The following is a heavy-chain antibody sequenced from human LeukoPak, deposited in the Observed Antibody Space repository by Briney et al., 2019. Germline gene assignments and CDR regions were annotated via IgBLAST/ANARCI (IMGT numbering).Heavy chain of an antibody. Sequence: GGSLRLSCAASGFTFSSYGMHWVRQAPGKGLEWMAALSHDGNNEFYADSVKGRFTISRDNSKSTLYLQMNSLRAGDTATFYCAKDNYYGSSAVIDYWGQGALVTVSS. CDR1: GFTFSSYG. D-gene: IGHD3-22*01. V-gene: IGHV3-30*18. CDR3: AKDNYYGSSAVIDY. J-gene: IGHJ4*02. CDR2: LSHDGNNE.